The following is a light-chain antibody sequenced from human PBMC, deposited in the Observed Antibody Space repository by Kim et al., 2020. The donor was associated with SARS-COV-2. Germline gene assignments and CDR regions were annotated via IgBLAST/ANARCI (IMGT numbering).Light chain of an antibody. CDR2: DAS. J-gene: IGKJ2*03. CDR1: QSVSSY. CDR3: QQRSNWPRS. V-gene: IGKV3-11*01. Sequence: EIVLTQSPATLSLSPGERATLSCRASQSVSSYLAWYQQKPGQAPRLLIYDASNRATGIPARFSGSGSGTDFTLTIRSLEPEDFAVYYCQQRSNWPRSFGQGTKLEI.